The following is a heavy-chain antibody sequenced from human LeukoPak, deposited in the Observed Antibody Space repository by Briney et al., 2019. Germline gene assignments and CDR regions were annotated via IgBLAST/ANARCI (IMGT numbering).Heavy chain of an antibody. Sequence: QPGGSLRLSCAASGLTFSTYAMSWVRQAPGKGLEWVSSISGSGGSTYYADSVKGRFTISRDNSKNTLYLQMNSLRAEDTAVYYCVLITMVRGVLDYWGQGTLVTVSS. D-gene: IGHD3-10*01. CDR2: ISGSGGST. V-gene: IGHV3-23*01. CDR3: VLITMVRGVLDY. J-gene: IGHJ4*02. CDR1: GLTFSTYA.